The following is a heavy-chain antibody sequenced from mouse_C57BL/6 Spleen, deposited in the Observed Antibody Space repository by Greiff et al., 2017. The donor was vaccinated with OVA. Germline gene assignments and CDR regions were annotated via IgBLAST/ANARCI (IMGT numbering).Heavy chain of an antibody. D-gene: IGHD1-1*01. CDR1: GYTFTSYW. CDR2: IHPNSGST. V-gene: IGHV1-64*01. Sequence: QVQLQQPGAELVKPGASVKLSCKASGYTFTSYWMHWVKQRPGQGLEWIGMIHPNSGSTNYNEKFKSKATLTVDKSSSTAYMQLSSLTSEDSAVYYCARERITTVVAPYFDYWGQGTTLTVSS. CDR3: ARERITTVVAPYFDY. J-gene: IGHJ2*01.